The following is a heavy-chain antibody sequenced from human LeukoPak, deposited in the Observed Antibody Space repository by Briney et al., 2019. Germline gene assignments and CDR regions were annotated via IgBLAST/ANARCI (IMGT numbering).Heavy chain of an antibody. Sequence: SSETLSLTCSVSGGSTNSYYWSWIRQSGGKGLEWIGRIYSSGSTVYNPSLNSRLAMSIDTSKNQFSLTLKSVTATDTAVYYCARIKASSTSWTFDQWGQGALVTVSS. CDR3: ARIKASSTSWTFDQ. V-gene: IGHV4-4*07. CDR1: GGSTNSYY. J-gene: IGHJ4*02. D-gene: IGHD2-2*01. CDR2: IYSSGST.